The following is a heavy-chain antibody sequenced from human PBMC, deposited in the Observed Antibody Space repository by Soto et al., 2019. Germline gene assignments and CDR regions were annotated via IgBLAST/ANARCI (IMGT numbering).Heavy chain of an antibody. J-gene: IGHJ5*02. CDR1: GGSINSVDYS. V-gene: IGHV4-30-2*01. CDR3: ARGINYYDSSGDSWLDP. CDR2: IYHTGTT. Sequence: TLSLTCTVSGGSINSVDYSWTWIRQPPGKGLEWIGYIYHTGTTYYNMSLKSRVTISVDRSKNQFSLKLSSVTAADTAVYYCARGINYYDSSGDSWLDPWGQGTLVTVSS. D-gene: IGHD3-22*01.